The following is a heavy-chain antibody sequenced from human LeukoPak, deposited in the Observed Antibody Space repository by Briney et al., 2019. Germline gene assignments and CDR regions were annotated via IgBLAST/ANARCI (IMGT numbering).Heavy chain of an antibody. J-gene: IGHJ4*02. CDR3: ARDASVVDRYYFDY. Sequence: PSETPSLTCAVYGGSFSGYYWSWIRQPPGKGLEWIGEINHSGSTNYNPSLKSRVTISVDTSKNQFSLKLSSVTAADTAVYYCARDASVVDRYYFDYWGQGTLVTVSS. CDR1: GGSFSGYY. V-gene: IGHV4-34*01. CDR2: INHSGST. D-gene: IGHD2-15*01.